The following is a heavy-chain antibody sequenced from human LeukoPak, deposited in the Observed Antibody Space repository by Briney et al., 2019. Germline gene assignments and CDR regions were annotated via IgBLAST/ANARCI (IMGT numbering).Heavy chain of an antibody. CDR3: ARVLGFGDDRFDP. CDR2: ISGSGDST. CDR1: GFTFSSYA. D-gene: IGHD3-10*01. J-gene: IGHJ5*02. Sequence: PGGSLRLSCVDSGFTFSSYAMSWVRQAPGKGLEWVSGISGSGDSTYYADSVKGRFTISRDNAKNSLYLQMNSLRAEDTAVYYCARVLGFGDDRFDPWGQGTLVTVSS. V-gene: IGHV3-23*01.